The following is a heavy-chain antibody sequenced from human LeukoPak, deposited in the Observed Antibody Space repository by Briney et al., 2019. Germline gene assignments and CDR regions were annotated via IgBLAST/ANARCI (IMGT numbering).Heavy chain of an antibody. CDR1: GFTFNTYW. Sequence: GGSLRLSCVGSGFTFNTYWMNWVRQAPGKGLEWVANIREDGSEIYYLDSVKGRFTIFRDNAKNSLYLQMNGLRAEDTAVYYCARHWAHLDYWGQGTLVTVST. CDR3: ARHWAHLDY. V-gene: IGHV3-7*01. J-gene: IGHJ4*02. CDR2: IREDGSEI. D-gene: IGHD7-27*01.